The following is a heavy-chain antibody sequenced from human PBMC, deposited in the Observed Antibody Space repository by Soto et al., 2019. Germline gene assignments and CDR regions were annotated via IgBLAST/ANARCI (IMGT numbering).Heavy chain of an antibody. CDR3: ARDPFRGPKYDHYSYGMDV. D-gene: IGHD1-1*01. CDR2: IYYSGST. CDR1: GASISSGDYY. J-gene: IGHJ6*02. Sequence: SETLSLTCTVSGASISSGDYYWSWIRQPPGKGLEWIGYIYYSGSTYYNPSLKSRVTMSLDTSKNQFSLKLDSVTAADTAVYYCARDPFRGPKYDHYSYGMDVWGQGTTVTVS. V-gene: IGHV4-30-4*01.